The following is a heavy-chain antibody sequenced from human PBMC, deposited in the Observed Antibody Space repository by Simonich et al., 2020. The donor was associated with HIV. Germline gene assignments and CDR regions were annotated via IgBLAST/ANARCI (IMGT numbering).Heavy chain of an antibody. CDR2: IRWNSGSI. V-gene: IGHV3-9*03. CDR1: GFTLEYYA. D-gene: IGHD6-6*01. J-gene: IGHJ4*02. CDR3: AKDRYSSSSCSFDY. Sequence: EVQLVESGGGLVQPGRSLRLFCAASGFTLEYYAMHWVRQAPGKGLEWVSSIRWNSGSIGYADSVKGRFTISRDNAKNSLYLQMNSLRAEDMALYYCAKDRYSSSSCSFDYWGQGTLVTVSS.